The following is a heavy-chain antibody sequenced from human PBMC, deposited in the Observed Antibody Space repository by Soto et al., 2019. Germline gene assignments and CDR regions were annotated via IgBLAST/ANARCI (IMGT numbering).Heavy chain of an antibody. V-gene: IGHV3-74*01. CDR2: INSDGSST. CDR1: GFTFSSYW. Sequence: QAGGSLRLSCAASGFTFSSYWMHWVRQAPGKGLVWVSRINSDGSSTSYADSVKGRFTISRDNAKNTLYLQMNSLRAEDTAVYYCARSYSSGPKPFDYWGQGTLVTVSS. J-gene: IGHJ4*02. D-gene: IGHD6-19*01. CDR3: ARSYSSGPKPFDY.